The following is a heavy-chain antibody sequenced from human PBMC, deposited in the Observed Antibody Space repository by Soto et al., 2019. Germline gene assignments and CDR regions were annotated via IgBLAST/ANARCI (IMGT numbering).Heavy chain of an antibody. J-gene: IGHJ4*02. CDR3: ARVGDFWSGHFDY. CDR1: GYTFTSYA. D-gene: IGHD3-3*01. V-gene: IGHV1-3*05. Sequence: QVQLVQSGAEEKKPGASVKVSCKASGYTFTSYAMHLVRQAPGQRLEWMGWINAGNGNTKYSQKFQGRVTITRDTSASTAYMELSSLRSEDTAVYYCARVGDFWSGHFDYWGQGTLVTVSS. CDR2: INAGNGNT.